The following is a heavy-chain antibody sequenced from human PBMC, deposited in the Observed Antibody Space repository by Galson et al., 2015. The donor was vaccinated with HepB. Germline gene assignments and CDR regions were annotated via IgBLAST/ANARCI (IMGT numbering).Heavy chain of an antibody. D-gene: IGHD1-7*01. CDR3: AREPAGTFDY. Sequence: ETLSLTCAVYGGSFSGYYWSWIRQPPGKGLEWIGEIYHSGSTNYNPSLKSRVTISVDKSKNQFSLKLSSVTAADTAVYYCAREPAGTFDYWGQGTLGTVSS. CDR2: IYHSGST. J-gene: IGHJ4*02. V-gene: IGHV4-34*01. CDR1: GGSFSGYY.